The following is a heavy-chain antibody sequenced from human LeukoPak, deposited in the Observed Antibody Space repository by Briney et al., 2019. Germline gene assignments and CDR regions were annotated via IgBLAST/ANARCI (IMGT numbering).Heavy chain of an antibody. D-gene: IGHD3-10*01. V-gene: IGHV4-34*01. J-gene: IGHJ5*01. CDR2: INHSGST. CDR1: GGSFSGYY. CDR3: ARGLPIISMLRGVKPSVMFDS. Sequence: SETLSLTCAAYGGSFSGYYWSWIRQPPGKGLEWIGEINHSGSTNYNPSLKSRLSISIDTSKNQFALRLNSVTAADAAVYYCARGLPIISMLRGVKPSVMFDSWGQGTLVTVSS.